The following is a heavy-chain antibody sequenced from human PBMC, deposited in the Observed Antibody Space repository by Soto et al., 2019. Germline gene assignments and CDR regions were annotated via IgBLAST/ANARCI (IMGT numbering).Heavy chain of an antibody. CDR2: FDPEDGET. CDR3: AKGGDSSGWWRFAA. D-gene: IGHD6-19*01. CDR1: GYTLTELS. V-gene: IGHV1-24*01. Sequence: SVQVSCTVSGYTLTELSMHWVRQAPGKGLEWMGGFDPEDGETIYAQKFQGRVTMTEDTSTDTAHMELSSLRSEVSAVYYWAKGGDSSGWWRFAAWGKGT. J-gene: IGHJ4*02.